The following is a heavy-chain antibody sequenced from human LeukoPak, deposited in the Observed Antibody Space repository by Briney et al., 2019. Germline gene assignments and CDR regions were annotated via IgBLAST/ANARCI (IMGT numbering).Heavy chain of an antibody. D-gene: IGHD2-2*01. Sequence: ASVKVSCNSSGYTFTGYYMHWVRQAPGRGLEWMGWINPNSGATKYAQKFQGRVTMTRDTSISTAYMEVSRLRFDDTAVYYCARDGGWYQLLWWFDPWGQGTLVTVSS. V-gene: IGHV1-2*02. CDR2: INPNSGAT. CDR1: GYTFTGYY. J-gene: IGHJ5*02. CDR3: ARDGGWYQLLWWFDP.